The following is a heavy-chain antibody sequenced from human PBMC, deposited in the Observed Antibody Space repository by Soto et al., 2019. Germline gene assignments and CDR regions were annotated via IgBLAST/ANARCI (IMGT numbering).Heavy chain of an antibody. Sequence: SGPTLVNPTQTLTLTCTFSGFSLSTSGMRVSWIRQPPGKALEWLARIDWDDDKFYSTSLKTRLTISKDTSKNQVVLTMTNMDPVDTATYYCARSLYYDFWSGYYGGYFDYWGQGTLVTVSS. V-gene: IGHV2-70*04. CDR1: GFSLSTSGMR. D-gene: IGHD3-3*01. J-gene: IGHJ4*02. CDR3: ARSLYYDFWSGYYGGYFDY. CDR2: IDWDDDK.